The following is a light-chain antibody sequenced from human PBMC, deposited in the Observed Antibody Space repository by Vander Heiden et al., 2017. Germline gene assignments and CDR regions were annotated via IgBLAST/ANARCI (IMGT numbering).Light chain of an antibody. V-gene: IGKV1-5*03. CDR1: QNIGRW. CDR3: QQYYNYRT. Sequence: DIQMTQSPSTLSASVGDRVTITCRSSQNIGRWLAWSQQKPGKAPKLLIYKASYLEGGVPSRFSGSGSGTEFTLAISSLQADDFATYYCQQYYNYRTFGQGTKVEIK. CDR2: KAS. J-gene: IGKJ1*01.